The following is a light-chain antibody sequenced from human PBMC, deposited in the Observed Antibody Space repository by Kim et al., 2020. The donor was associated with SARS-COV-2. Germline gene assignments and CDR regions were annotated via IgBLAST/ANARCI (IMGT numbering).Light chain of an antibody. J-gene: IGLJ2*01. CDR1: TSNIGRNF. V-gene: IGLV1-47*01. CDR3: AAWDDSLRAVI. CDR2: RDS. Sequence: GQSVTISCSGSTSNIGRNFVYLYQQRPGTAPKLLIYRDSNRPSGVPDRFSGSKAGTSASLAISGLRSEDETEYYCAAWDDSLRAVIFGGGTQLTVL.